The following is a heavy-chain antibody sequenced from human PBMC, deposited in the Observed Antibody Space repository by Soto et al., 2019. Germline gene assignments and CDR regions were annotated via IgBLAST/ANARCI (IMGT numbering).Heavy chain of an antibody. D-gene: IGHD3-22*01. V-gene: IGHV3-21*01. Sequence: PGGSLRLSCAASGFTFSIDSMNWVRHAPGKGLEWVSSISSSSSYIYYADSVKGRFTISRDNAKNSLYLQMNSLRAEDTAVYYCARDFASSGYYPGAYWGQGTLVTAPQ. CDR2: ISSSSSYI. CDR1: GFTFSIDS. J-gene: IGHJ4*02. CDR3: ARDFASSGYYPGAY.